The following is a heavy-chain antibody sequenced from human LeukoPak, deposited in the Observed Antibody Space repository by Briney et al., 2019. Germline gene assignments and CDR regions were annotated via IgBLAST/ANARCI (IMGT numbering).Heavy chain of an antibody. V-gene: IGHV4-38-2*02. CDR3: ARDPTLFGGILHWFDP. CDR2: IYHSGST. D-gene: IGHD3-3*01. Sequence: SETLSLTCTVSGYSISSGYYWGWIRQPPGKGLEWIGGIYHSGSTYYNPSLKSRVTISVDTSKNQFSLKLSSVTAADTAVYYCARDPTLFGGILHWFDPWGQGTLVTVSS. J-gene: IGHJ5*02. CDR1: GYSISSGYY.